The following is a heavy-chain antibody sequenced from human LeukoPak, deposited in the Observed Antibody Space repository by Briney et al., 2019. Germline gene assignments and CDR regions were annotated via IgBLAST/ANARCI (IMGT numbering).Heavy chain of an antibody. J-gene: IGHJ4*02. CDR3: ARLITAFQAFDS. CDR1: GGPFDGYY. D-gene: IGHD3-16*01. CDR2: IVYSGST. Sequence: KSSETLSLTCAVFGGPFDGYYWTWIRQSPEKGLEWIGEIVYSGSTNYNPSLNSRVTISVDTSKNQFSLNLSSVTAADTAVYYCARLITAFQAFDSWGQGTLVTVSS. V-gene: IGHV4-34*12.